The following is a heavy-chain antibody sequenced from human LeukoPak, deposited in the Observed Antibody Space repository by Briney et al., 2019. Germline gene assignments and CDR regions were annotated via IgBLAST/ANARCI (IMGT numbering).Heavy chain of an antibody. J-gene: IGHJ3*02. V-gene: IGHV3-66*02. CDR2: IYSGGST. CDR3: ARAGWQQLVRSLDAFGI. D-gene: IGHD6-13*01. CDR1: GFTVSSNY. Sequence: GGSLRLSCAASGFTVSSNYMSWVRQAPGKGLEWVSVIYSGGSTYYADSVKGRFTISRDNSKNTLYLQMNSLRAEDTAVYYCARAGWQQLVRSLDAFGIWRQGTMVTVCS.